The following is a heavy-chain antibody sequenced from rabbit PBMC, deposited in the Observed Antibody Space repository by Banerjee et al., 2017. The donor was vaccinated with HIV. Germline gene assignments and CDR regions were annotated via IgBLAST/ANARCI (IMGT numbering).Heavy chain of an antibody. V-gene: IGHV1S40*01. J-gene: IGHJ6*01. D-gene: IGHD4-2*01. CDR3: ARGPAGADYLYYGMDL. Sequence: QQLVESGGGLVKPGASLTLTCKASGFDFSGYYDMCWVRQAPGKGLEWIACIYTANGNTYYASWTKGRFTISKTSSTTVTLQMTSLTAADTATYFCARGPAGADYLYYGMDLWGPGTLVTVS. CDR1: GFDFSGYYD. CDR2: IYTANGNT.